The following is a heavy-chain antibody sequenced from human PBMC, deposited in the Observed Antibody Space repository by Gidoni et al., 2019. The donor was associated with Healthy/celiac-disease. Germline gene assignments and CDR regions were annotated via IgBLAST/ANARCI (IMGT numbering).Heavy chain of an antibody. V-gene: IGHV1-69*01. J-gene: IGHJ4*02. D-gene: IGHD1-26*01. CDR1: GVTFSSYA. Sequence: QVQPVQAGAGGKKPGSSLKVACKAAGVTFSSYARSWVRQAPGQGLDWLGGIIRIFGTANYAQKFQGRVTITADESTSTAYMELSSLGSEDAAVYCCARAVGYSGSYSYYWGQGTLVTVSS. CDR2: IIRIFGTA. CDR3: ARAVGYSGSYSYY.